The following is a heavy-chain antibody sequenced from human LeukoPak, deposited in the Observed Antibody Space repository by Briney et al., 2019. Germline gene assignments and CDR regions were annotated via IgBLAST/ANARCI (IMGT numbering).Heavy chain of an antibody. CDR2: VSGGGGTI. D-gene: IGHD6-13*01. Sequence: GSLRLSCAASGFTFSSYEMNWVRQAPGKGLEWVSYVSGGGGTIYYADSVKGGFTISRDNAKNSLYLQMNSLRDEDTAVYYCARDRATGYSSSWSPPHYYMDVWGKGTTVSVSS. V-gene: IGHV3-48*03. CDR3: ARDRATGYSSSWSPPHYYMDV. CDR1: GFTFSSYE. J-gene: IGHJ6*03.